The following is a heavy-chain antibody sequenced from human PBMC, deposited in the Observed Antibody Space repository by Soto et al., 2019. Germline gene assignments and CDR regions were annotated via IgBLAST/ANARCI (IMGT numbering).Heavy chain of an antibody. D-gene: IGHD3-3*01. Sequence: GGSLRLSCAASGFTFSSYWMSWVRQAPGKGLEWVANIKEDGSEKYYVDSVKGRFTISRDDVKNSLYLQMNSLRAEDTAVYYCARKAYNYDFADCWGQGTLVTVSS. CDR2: IKEDGSEK. CDR3: ARKAYNYDFADC. J-gene: IGHJ4*02. CDR1: GFTFSSYW. V-gene: IGHV3-7*01.